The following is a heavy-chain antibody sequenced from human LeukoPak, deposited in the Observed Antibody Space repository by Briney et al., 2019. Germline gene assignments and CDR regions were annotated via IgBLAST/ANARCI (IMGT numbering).Heavy chain of an antibody. V-gene: IGHV1-2*02. CDR1: GYTFTGYY. CDR2: INPNSGGT. CDR3: AAPRYCGSTSCRHYYGMDV. J-gene: IGHJ6*02. D-gene: IGHD2-2*01. Sequence: GASVKVSCKASGYTFTGYYMHWVRQAPGQGLEWMGWINPNSGGTNYAQKFQGRVPMTRDTSISTAYMELSRLRSDDTAVYYCAAPRYCGSTSCRHYYGMDVWGQGTTVTVSS.